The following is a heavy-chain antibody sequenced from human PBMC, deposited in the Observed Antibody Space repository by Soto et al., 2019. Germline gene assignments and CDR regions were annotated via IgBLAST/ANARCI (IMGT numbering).Heavy chain of an antibody. CDR1: GYTFTSYA. Sequence: ASVKVSCKASGYTFTSYAMHWVRQAPGQRLEWMGWINAGNGNTKCSQKFQDRVTITRDTSASTAYMELSSLRSEDTAVYYCARGTGDSRAYYYVYWGQGPRVTVSS. D-gene: IGHD3-22*01. J-gene: IGHJ4*02. V-gene: IGHV1-3*01. CDR2: INAGNGNT. CDR3: ARGTGDSRAYYYVY.